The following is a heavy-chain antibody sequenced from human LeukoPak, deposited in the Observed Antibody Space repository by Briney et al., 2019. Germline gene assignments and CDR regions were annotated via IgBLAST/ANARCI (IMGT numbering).Heavy chain of an antibody. CDR1: GGSISSYY. V-gene: IGHV4-59*01. D-gene: IGHD6-13*01. Sequence: PSGTLSLTCAVSGGSISSYYWSWIRQPPGKGLEWIGYIRQPPGKGLEWIGYMHYSGSTNYNPSLKSRVTISIDTSKNQFSLKLSSVTAADTAVYYCASILYSGTWDYFDHWGQGTLVTVSS. CDR2: MHYSGST. J-gene: IGHJ4*02. CDR3: ASILYSGTWDYFDH.